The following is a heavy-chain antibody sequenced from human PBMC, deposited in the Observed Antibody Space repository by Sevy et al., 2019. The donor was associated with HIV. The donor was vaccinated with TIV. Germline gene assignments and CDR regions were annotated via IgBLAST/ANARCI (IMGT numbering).Heavy chain of an antibody. CDR1: GFTFSSYW. CDR3: VRAIGAAGSY. Sequence: GGSLRLSCEASGFTFSSYWMSWVRQAPGKGLEWVANIKEDGSVKYYVESVKGRFTISRDNAKNSVYLQMNSLRAEDVALYYCVRAIGAAGSYWGLGTLVTVSS. J-gene: IGHJ4*02. CDR2: IKEDGSVK. D-gene: IGHD6-13*01. V-gene: IGHV3-7*01.